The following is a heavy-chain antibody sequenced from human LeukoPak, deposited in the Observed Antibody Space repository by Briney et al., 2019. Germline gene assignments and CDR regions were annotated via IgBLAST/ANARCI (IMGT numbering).Heavy chain of an antibody. D-gene: IGHD5-12*01. CDR2: ISYDGSNK. CDR1: GFTFSSYA. Sequence: AKSLRLSCAAAGFTFSSYAMEWVRQAPGKGREWVAVISYDGSNKYYADSVKGRFTISRDNSKNTLYLQMNSLRAEATALYYGRRVGYSGYGGTSPPDYWGQGTLVTVSS. J-gene: IGHJ4*02. V-gene: IGHV3-30*04. CDR3: RRVGYSGYGGTSPPDY.